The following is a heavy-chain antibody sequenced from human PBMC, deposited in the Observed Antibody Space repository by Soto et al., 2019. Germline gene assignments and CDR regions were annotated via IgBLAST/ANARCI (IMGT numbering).Heavy chain of an antibody. V-gene: IGHV3-30-3*01. CDR1: GFTFSSYA. CDR2: ISYDGSNK. D-gene: IGHD6-19*01. J-gene: IGHJ4*02. Sequence: QVQLVESGGGVVQPGRSLRLSCAASGFTFSSYAMHWVRQAPGKGLEWVAVISYDGSNKYYADSVKGRFTISRDNYKNTLYLQMNSLRAEDTAVYYCARDASGFRRRIAVAGGIQWGQGTLVTVAS. CDR3: ARDASGFRRRIAVAGGIQ.